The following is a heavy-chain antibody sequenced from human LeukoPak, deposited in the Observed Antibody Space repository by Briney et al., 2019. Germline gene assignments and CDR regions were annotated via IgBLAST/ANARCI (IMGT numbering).Heavy chain of an antibody. D-gene: IGHD6-6*01. CDR2: ISGSGGST. Sequence: GRSLRLSCAASGFTFSSYAMNWVRQAPGKGLEWVSGISGSGGSTYYADSVKGRFTISRDNAQNSLFLQMNSLRAEDTAVYFCAREDRQLVAFDYWGQGTLVTVSS. CDR3: AREDRQLVAFDY. J-gene: IGHJ4*02. V-gene: IGHV3-23*01. CDR1: GFTFSSYA.